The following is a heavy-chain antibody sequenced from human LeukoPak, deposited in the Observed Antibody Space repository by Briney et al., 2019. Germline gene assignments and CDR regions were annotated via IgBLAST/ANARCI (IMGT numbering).Heavy chain of an antibody. CDR2: IYYSGST. J-gene: IGHJ4*02. V-gene: IGHV4-59*12. CDR1: GGSISSYY. D-gene: IGHD3-22*01. CDR3: ARKSSTYYYDSSGSRRPKDY. Sequence: SETLSLTCTVSGGSISSYYWSWIRQPPGKGLEWVGYIYYSGSTNYNPSLKSRVTISVDTSKNQFSLKLSSVTAADPGLYYCARKSSTYYYDSSGSRRPKDYRGQGNLVTVSS.